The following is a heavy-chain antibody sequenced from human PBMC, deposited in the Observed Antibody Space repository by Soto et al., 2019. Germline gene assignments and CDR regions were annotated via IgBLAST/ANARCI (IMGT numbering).Heavy chain of an antibody. CDR1: GYTFTSYG. V-gene: IGHV1-18*04. J-gene: IGHJ5*02. CDR2: ISAYNANT. CDR3: ARGHNSGYGDWFDP. Sequence: QVQLVQSGAEVKKPGASVKVSCKASGYTFTSYGISWVRQAPGQGLEWLGWISAYNANTHYAQKVQDRVTMTTDTSTNTAYMDLRSLRSDDTAVYYCARGHNSGYGDWFDPWGQGTLVTVSS. D-gene: IGHD3-22*01.